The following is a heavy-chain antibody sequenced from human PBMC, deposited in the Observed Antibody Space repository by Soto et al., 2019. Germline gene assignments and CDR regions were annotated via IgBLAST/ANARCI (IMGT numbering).Heavy chain of an antibody. D-gene: IGHD5-18*01. CDR1: GFTFSSYG. CDR3: AKVRLDVDTAMKGAYYYYGMDV. CDR2: ISYDGSNK. J-gene: IGHJ6*02. V-gene: IGHV3-30*18. Sequence: GGSLRLSCAASGFTFSSYGMHWVRQAPGKGLEWVAVISYDGSNKYYADSVKGRFTISRDNSKNTLYLQMNSLRAEDTAVYYCAKVRLDVDTAMKGAYYYYGMDVWGQGTTVTVSS.